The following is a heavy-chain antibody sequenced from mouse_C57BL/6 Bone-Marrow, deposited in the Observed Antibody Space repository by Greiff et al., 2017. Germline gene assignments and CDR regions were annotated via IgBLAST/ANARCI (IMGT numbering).Heavy chain of an antibody. V-gene: IGHV1-81*01. CDR2: IYPRSGNT. Sequence: VQLQQSGAELARPGASVKLSCKASGYTFTSYGISWVKQRTGQGLDWIGEIYPRSGNTYYNEKFKGKATLTADKSSSTAYMELRSLTSEDSAVYVCARGDDSSWFAYWGQGTLVTVSA. CDR3: ARGDDSSWFAY. J-gene: IGHJ3*01. CDR1: GYTFTSYG. D-gene: IGHD2-12*01.